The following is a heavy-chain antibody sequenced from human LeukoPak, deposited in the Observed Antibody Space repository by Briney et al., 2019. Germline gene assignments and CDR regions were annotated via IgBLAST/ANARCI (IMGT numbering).Heavy chain of an antibody. D-gene: IGHD4-17*01. Sequence: GGSLRLSCAASGITLSNYWMHWVRQVPGKGLVWVSRINYEGSTTSYADSVKGRFTISRDNSKNTLYLQMNSLRAEDTAVYYCAKDLDYGDYAPIDYWGQGTLVTVSS. J-gene: IGHJ4*02. V-gene: IGHV3-74*01. CDR3: AKDLDYGDYAPIDY. CDR2: INYEGSTT. CDR1: GITLSNYW.